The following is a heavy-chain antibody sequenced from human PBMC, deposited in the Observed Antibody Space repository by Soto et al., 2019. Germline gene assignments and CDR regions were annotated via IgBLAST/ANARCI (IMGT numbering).Heavy chain of an antibody. J-gene: IGHJ4*02. Sequence: GESLKISCKGSGYSFTSYWISWVRQMPGKGLEWLGRIDPSDSYTNYSPSFQGHVTISADKSISTAYLQWSSLKASDTAMYYCARHDSGPFDYWGQGTLVTVSS. V-gene: IGHV5-10-1*01. CDR2: IDPSDSYT. CDR1: GYSFTSYW. D-gene: IGHD3-22*01. CDR3: ARHDSGPFDY.